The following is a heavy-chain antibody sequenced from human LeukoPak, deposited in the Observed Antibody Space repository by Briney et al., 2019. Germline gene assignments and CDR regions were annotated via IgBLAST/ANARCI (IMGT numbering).Heavy chain of an antibody. V-gene: IGHV3-30*02. CDR3: AKRGYDILTGANEPYYYYYMDV. CDR1: GFTFSSYC. J-gene: IGHJ6*03. Sequence: PGGSLRLSCAVSGFTFSSYCMHWVRQAPGKGLEWVAFIRYDGSNKYYADSVKGRFTISRDNSKNTLYLQMNSLRAEDTAVYYCAKRGYDILTGANEPYYYYYMDVWGKGTTVTISS. D-gene: IGHD3-9*01. CDR2: IRYDGSNK.